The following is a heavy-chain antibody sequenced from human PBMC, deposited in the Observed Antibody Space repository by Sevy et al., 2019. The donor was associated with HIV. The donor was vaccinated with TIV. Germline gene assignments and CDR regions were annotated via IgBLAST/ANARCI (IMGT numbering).Heavy chain of an antibody. CDR1: GFTFTSSA. V-gene: IGHV1-58*01. Sequence: ASVKVSCKASGFTFTSSAVQWVRQARGQRLEWIGWIVVGSGNTNCAQKFQERVTITRDMSTSTAYMELSSLRSEDTAVYYCAAHLFGDLGGYYYYYYMDVWGKGTTVTVSS. CDR3: AAHLFGDLGGYYYYYYMDV. D-gene: IGHD4-17*01. J-gene: IGHJ6*03. CDR2: IVVGSGNT.